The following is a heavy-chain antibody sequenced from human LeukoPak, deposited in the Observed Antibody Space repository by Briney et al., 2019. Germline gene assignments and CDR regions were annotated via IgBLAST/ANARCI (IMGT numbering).Heavy chain of an antibody. J-gene: IGHJ3*02. CDR3: ARRRGRYSGDAFDI. CDR1: GYRFTSYW. Sequence: GESLKISCKCSGYRFTSYWIGWVRQMPGKGLEWMGFIYPGDSDTRYSPSFQGQVTISADKSMSTGYLQWSSLKASDTAMYYCARRRGRYSGDAFDIWGQGTMVTVSS. V-gene: IGHV5-51*01. D-gene: IGHD1-26*01. CDR2: IYPGDSDT.